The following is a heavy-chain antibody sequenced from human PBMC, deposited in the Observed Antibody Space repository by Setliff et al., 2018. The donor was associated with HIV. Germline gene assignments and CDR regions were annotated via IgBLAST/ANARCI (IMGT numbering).Heavy chain of an antibody. J-gene: IGHJ4*02. V-gene: IGHV4-34*01. D-gene: IGHD5-12*01. CDR2: IDHSGST. CDR1: DGSFSGYY. Sequence: PSETLSLTCAVYDGSFSGYYWSWIRQPPGKGLEWIGEIDHSGSTNYNPSLRSRVIMSMDTSKNQFSLKLSSVAAADTAVYYCARGRVATIWYYFDYWGQGTLVTVSS. CDR3: ARGRVATIWYYFDY.